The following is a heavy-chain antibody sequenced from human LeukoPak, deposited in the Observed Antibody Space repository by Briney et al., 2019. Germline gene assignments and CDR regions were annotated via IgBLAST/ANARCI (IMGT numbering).Heavy chain of an antibody. V-gene: IGHV3-74*01. D-gene: IGHD6-6*01. CDR1: GFTFSDYW. CDR3: ARDPGSSSSDY. J-gene: IGHJ4*02. CDR2: INSDGRDT. Sequence: GGSLRLSCAASGFTFSDYWMHWVRQAPGKGLEWVSHINSDGRDTNYADSVKGRFTISRDNAKNSLYLRMNSLRAEDTAVYYCARDPGSSSSDYWGQGTLVTVSS.